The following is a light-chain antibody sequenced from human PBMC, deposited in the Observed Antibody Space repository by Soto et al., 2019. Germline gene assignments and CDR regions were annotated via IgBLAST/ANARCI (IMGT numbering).Light chain of an antibody. V-gene: IGKV1-5*01. CDR2: DAS. CDR1: QSINNW. Sequence: DIQITQSPSTLSASVGDRVTITCRASQSINNWVAWYQQKPGKAPKFLIYDASSLKSGVPSRFSDGGSGTEFTLTISSLQPDDFATYYCQQYHTYRTFGQGTKV. CDR3: QQYHTYRT. J-gene: IGKJ1*01.